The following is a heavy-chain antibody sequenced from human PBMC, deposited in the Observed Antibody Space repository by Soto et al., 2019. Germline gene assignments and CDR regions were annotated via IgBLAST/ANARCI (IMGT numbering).Heavy chain of an antibody. J-gene: IGHJ4*02. CDR1: GFTFSGYN. V-gene: IGHV3-11*01. D-gene: IGHD2-2*01. CDR2: ITSSGSNT. Sequence: QVQLVESGGGLVQPGGSLRLSCAASGFTFSGYNMSWIRPAPGKGLEWVSYITSSGSNTFDAESVKGRFTISRDNTMNLLYLQMNSLSAEDTAVYYCARRGTISSAHHFDHWGQGTLVTVSA. CDR3: ARRGTISSAHHFDH.